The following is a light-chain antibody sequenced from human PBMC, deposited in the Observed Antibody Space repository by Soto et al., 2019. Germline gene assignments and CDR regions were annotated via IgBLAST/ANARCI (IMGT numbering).Light chain of an antibody. V-gene: IGLV2-14*01. CDR1: SSDVGGYNF. J-gene: IGLJ3*02. CDR3: SSYTGSSTPWV. CDR2: EVS. Sequence: QSVLTQPASVSGSPGQSITISCTGTSSDVGGYNFVSWYQHHPGKAPKLLIYEVSNRPSGISNRFSGSKSGNTASLTISGLQAEDEADYYCSSYTGSSTPWVLGGGTKLTVL.